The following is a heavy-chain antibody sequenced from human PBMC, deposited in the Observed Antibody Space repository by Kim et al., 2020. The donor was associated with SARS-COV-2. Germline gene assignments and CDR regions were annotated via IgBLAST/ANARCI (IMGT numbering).Heavy chain of an antibody. J-gene: IGHJ4*02. V-gene: IGHV3-74*01. D-gene: IGHD3-22*01. CDR1: GFTFSRYW. CDR3: ARRAVDSSGTYYFDY. CDR2: IYSDGSGT. Sequence: GGSLRLSCAASGFTFSRYWIHWVRQPPGKGLVWVSRIYSDGSGTSYADSVKGRFTISRDNAKNTLYLQMNSLRAEDTALYYCARRAVDSSGTYYFDYWGQGTLVTVSS.